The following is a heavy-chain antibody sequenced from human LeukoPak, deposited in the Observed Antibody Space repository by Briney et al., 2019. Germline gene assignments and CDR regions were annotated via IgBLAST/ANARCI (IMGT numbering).Heavy chain of an antibody. J-gene: IGHJ4*02. Sequence: TGESLKISCKGSGYSFTSYWIGWVRQMPGKGLEWMGIIYPGDSDTRYSPSFQGQVTISADKSISTAYLQWSSLKASDTAMYYCARSAKMYGSGSYYNYFDYWGQGTLVTVSS. CDR2: IYPGDSDT. CDR1: GYSFTSYW. D-gene: IGHD3-10*01. V-gene: IGHV5-51*01. CDR3: ARSAKMYGSGSYYNYFDY.